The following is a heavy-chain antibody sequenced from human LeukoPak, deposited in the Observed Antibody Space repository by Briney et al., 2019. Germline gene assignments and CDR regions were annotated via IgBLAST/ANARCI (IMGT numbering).Heavy chain of an antibody. Sequence: PSETLSLTCTVSGGSISTYYWSWIRQPPGKGLEWIGYVYQSGTTSYNPSLKRRVTISADTSKSQFSLKVRSGTAADTAVYYCARHGGSLGYFDNWGQGTLVTVSS. V-gene: IGHV4-59*08. J-gene: IGHJ4*02. D-gene: IGHD1-26*01. CDR2: VYQSGTT. CDR1: GGSISTYY. CDR3: ARHGGSLGYFDN.